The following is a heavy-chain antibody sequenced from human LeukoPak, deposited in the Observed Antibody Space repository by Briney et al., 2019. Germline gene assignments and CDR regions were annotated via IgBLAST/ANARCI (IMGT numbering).Heavy chain of an antibody. CDR2: ISNDGSNK. D-gene: IGHD3-22*01. V-gene: IGHV3-30*18. CDR3: AKEVSPRDYYDSSGPVDY. J-gene: IGHJ4*02. Sequence: GGSLRLSCATSGFTFSNYGMHWVRQAPGKGLEWVAVISNDGSNKYYVDSVKGRFTISRDNSKNTLYLQMNSLRAEDTAVYYCAKEVSPRDYYDSSGPVDYWGQGTLVTVSS. CDR1: GFTFSNYG.